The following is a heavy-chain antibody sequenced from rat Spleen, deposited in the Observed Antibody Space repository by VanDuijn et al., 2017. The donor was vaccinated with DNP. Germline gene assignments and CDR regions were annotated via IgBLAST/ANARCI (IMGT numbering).Heavy chain of an antibody. CDR2: INNGGST. D-gene: IGHD1-10*01. J-gene: IGHJ4*01. V-gene: IGHV5-20*01. CDR3: TTHYNNYVVGALDA. Sequence: EVRLVESGGGLVQPGRSLKLSCAASGFTFSNYYMAWVRQAPTKGLEWVASINNGGSTYYRDSVKGRFTISRDNAKSTLYLQMDSLRSEDTATYYCTTHYNNYVVGALDAWGQGTSVTVSS. CDR1: GFTFSNYY.